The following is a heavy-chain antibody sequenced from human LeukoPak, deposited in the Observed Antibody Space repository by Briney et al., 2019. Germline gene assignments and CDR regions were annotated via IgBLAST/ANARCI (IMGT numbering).Heavy chain of an antibody. Sequence: GGSLRLSCAASGFTFSAYNMNWVRQAPGAGLEWLSYISSRDGTVNYADSVKGRFTTSRDNAKNSLFLEMNSLRAEDTAVYYCAREVTMLRGVIYFDLWGQGTLVTVSS. V-gene: IGHV3-48*04. CDR2: ISSRDGTV. D-gene: IGHD3-10*01. CDR1: GFTFSAYN. J-gene: IGHJ4*02. CDR3: AREVTMLRGVIYFDL.